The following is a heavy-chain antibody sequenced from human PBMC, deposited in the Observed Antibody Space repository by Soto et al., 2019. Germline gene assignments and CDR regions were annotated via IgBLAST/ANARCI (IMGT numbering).Heavy chain of an antibody. Sequence: SETLSLTCTVSGGSISSYYWSWIRQPPGKGLEWIGYIYYSGSTNYNPSLKSRVTISVDTSKNQFSLKLSSVTAADTAVYYCARAVIGYCISTSCYSPWGQGTLVTVSS. CDR2: IYYSGST. J-gene: IGHJ5*02. CDR3: ARAVIGYCISTSCYSP. D-gene: IGHD2-2*01. CDR1: GGSISSYY. V-gene: IGHV4-59*01.